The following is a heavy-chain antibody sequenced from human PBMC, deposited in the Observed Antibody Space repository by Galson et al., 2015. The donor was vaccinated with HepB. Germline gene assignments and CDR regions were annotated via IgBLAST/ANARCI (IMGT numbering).Heavy chain of an antibody. CDR2: INGGNGNT. J-gene: IGHJ4*02. CDR1: GFTFNSNA. V-gene: IGHV1-3*01. D-gene: IGHD4-17*01. CDR3: ARVSYVPDSTVTPSPLDY. Sequence: SLKVSCKASGFTFNSNAIHWVRQAPGQRLEWMGWINGGNGNTKYSQKFQGRVTITRDTSASTAYMELSSLRSEDTAVYYCARVSYVPDSTVTPSPLDYWGQGTLVTVSS.